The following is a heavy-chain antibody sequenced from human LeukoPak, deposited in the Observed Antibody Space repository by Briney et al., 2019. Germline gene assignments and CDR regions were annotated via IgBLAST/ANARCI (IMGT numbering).Heavy chain of an antibody. CDR2: IIAYNGNT. V-gene: IGHV1-18*01. J-gene: IGHJ6*02. CDR1: GYNFTSYG. D-gene: IGHD1-14*01. Sequence: ASVKVSCKASGYNFTSYGITWVRQAPGQGLEWMGWIIAYNGNTNFAQKVQGRVTMTTDTSTSTAYSELRSLRSDDTAVYYCARLSGTRWNYYYYGMDVWGQGTTVTVSS. CDR3: ARLSGTRWNYYYYGMDV.